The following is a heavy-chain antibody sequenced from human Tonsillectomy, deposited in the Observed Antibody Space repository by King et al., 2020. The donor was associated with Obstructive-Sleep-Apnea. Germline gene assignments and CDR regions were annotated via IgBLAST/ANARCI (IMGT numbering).Heavy chain of an antibody. D-gene: IGHD2-15*01. Sequence: QLVQSGAEVKKPGSSVKVSCKASGGTFSSYAISWVRQAPGQGLEWMGGIIPILGIANYAQKFQGRVTITADKSTSTAYMELRSLSSEDTAVYYCARGGNSVVVVVKLGNDAFDIWGQGTMVTVSS. J-gene: IGHJ3*02. CDR3: ARGGNSVVVVVKLGNDAFDI. V-gene: IGHV1-69*10. CDR2: IIPILGIA. CDR1: GGTFSSYA.